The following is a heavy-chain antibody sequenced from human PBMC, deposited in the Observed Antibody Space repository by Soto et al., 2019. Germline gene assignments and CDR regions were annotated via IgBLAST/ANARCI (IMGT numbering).Heavy chain of an antibody. D-gene: IGHD1-1*01. CDR2: IAYDGSNK. J-gene: IGHJ5*02. CDR1: GFSISRSA. Sequence: QVQLVESGGGVVQPGRSLRLSCVASGFSISRSAMHWVRQAPGKGLEWVAVIAYDGSNKWYADSAKGRFTISRDNSKNTLYLDMSSLRAEDTAVYFCARDLQVGDDNVNWFAPWGQGTLVTVSS. CDR3: ARDLQVGDDNVNWFAP. V-gene: IGHV3-30-3*01.